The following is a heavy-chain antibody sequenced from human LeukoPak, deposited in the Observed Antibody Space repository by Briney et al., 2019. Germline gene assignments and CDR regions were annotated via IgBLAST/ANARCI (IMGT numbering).Heavy chain of an antibody. V-gene: IGHV3-15*04. J-gene: IGHJ4*02. Sequence: GGSLRLSCAASGFTFNSYWMSWVRQAPGKGLEWVGRIASKTDGGTTDYAAPVKGRFTISRDDSKNTLLLQMNSLKTEDTAVYYCTTGIRGDCGQGTLVTVSS. CDR1: GFTFNSYW. CDR2: IASKTDGGTT. CDR3: TTGIRGD.